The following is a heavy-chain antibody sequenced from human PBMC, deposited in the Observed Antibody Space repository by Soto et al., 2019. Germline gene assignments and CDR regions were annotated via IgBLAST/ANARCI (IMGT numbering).Heavy chain of an antibody. CDR2: IYFSGST. V-gene: IGHV4-31*03. J-gene: IGHJ6*01. Sequence: SDSLELTSTVSGDTIWSWDDYVSWKSKHPGKGLEWIGYIYFSGSTYYNPSLKSRVTILLDTSKNRFSLNLSSVTAADTAVYYCARFLVIVPCGGGMDVSGEGTTVTVSS. CDR1: GDTIWSWDDY. CDR3: ARFLVIVPCGGGMDV. D-gene: IGHD2-2*01.